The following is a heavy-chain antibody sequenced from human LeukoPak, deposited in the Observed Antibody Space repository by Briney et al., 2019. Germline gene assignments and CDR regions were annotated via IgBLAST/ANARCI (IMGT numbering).Heavy chain of an antibody. J-gene: IGHJ4*02. CDR1: RHMFTDYY. Sequence: ASVKVSCKATRHMFTDYYIHWVRQAPGQGLEWMGWMNIDSGATKYAQKFQGRVTMTRDTSISTAFMDLTRLRSDDTAVYYCARDSKVTGTSFDSWGQGTLVTVSS. CDR3: ARDSKVTGTSFDS. CDR2: MNIDSGAT. D-gene: IGHD6-19*01. V-gene: IGHV1-2*02.